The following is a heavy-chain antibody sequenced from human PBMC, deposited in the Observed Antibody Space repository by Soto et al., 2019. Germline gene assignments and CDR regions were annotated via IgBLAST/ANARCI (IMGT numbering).Heavy chain of an antibody. Sequence: PGGSLRLSCAASGFTFSSYAMSWVRQAPGKGLEWVSAISGSGGRTYYVDSMKGRVTISRDNAKKSLYLQMNSLRAEDTAVYYCARDHVTIFGEPLLHYYYMDVWGKGTTVTVSS. CDR1: GFTFSSYA. V-gene: IGHV3-23*01. CDR2: ISGSGGRT. CDR3: ARDHVTIFGEPLLHYYYMDV. J-gene: IGHJ6*03. D-gene: IGHD3-3*01.